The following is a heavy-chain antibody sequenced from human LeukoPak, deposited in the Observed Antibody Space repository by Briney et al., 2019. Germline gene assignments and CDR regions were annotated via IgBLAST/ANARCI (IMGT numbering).Heavy chain of an antibody. J-gene: IGHJ5*02. CDR1: GFTFSGSA. Sequence: GGSLRLSCAASGFTFSGSAMHWVRQASGKGLEWVGRIRSKANSYATAYAASVKGRFTISRDDSKNTAYLQMNSLKTEDTAVYYCTSRARAYDILTGPGGFDPWGQGILVTVSS. CDR2: IRSKANSYAT. V-gene: IGHV3-73*01. D-gene: IGHD3-9*01. CDR3: TSRARAYDILTGPGGFDP.